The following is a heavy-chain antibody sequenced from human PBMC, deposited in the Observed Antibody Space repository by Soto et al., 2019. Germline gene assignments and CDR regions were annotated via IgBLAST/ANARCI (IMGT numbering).Heavy chain of an antibody. Sequence: EVQLLESGGGLVQPGGSLRLSCAASGFTFSSCAMSWVRQAPGKGLVWVSGISGSGDNTYYPDSVKGRFTISRDNSKNTLYLQMNSLRAEDTAVYYCAKGEYNAVWGAFDYWGQGTLVTVSS. CDR1: GFTFSSCA. D-gene: IGHD2-8*01. J-gene: IGHJ4*02. CDR3: AKGEYNAVWGAFDY. CDR2: ISGSGDNT. V-gene: IGHV3-23*01.